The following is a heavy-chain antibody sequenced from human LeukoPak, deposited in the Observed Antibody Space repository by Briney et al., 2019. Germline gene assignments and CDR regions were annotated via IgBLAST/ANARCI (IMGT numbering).Heavy chain of an antibody. V-gene: IGHV1-2*02. CDR2: INPNSGGT. Sequence: ASVKVSCKASGYTFTGYYMHWVRQAPGQGLEWMGWINPNSGGTNYAQKFQGRVTMTRDTSISTAYMELSRLRSDDTAVYYCATDRGTYDSSGYRLHWYFDLWGRGTLVTVSS. D-gene: IGHD3-22*01. CDR3: ATDRGTYDSSGYRLHWYFDL. CDR1: GYTFTGYY. J-gene: IGHJ2*01.